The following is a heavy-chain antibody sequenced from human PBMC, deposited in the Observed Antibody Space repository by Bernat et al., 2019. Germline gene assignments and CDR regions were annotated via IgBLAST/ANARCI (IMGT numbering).Heavy chain of an antibody. CDR1: GYTFTGYY. J-gene: IGHJ3*02. V-gene: IGHV1-2*06. Sequence: QVQLVQSGAEVKKPGASVKVSCKASGYTFTGYYMHWVRQAPGQGLEWMGRINPNSGGTNYAQKFQGRVPMTRDTSISTAYMELGRLRSDDTAVYYWARGGERGWGAFDIWGQGTMVTVSS. CDR3: ARGGERGWGAFDI. D-gene: IGHD1-1*01. CDR2: INPNSGGT.